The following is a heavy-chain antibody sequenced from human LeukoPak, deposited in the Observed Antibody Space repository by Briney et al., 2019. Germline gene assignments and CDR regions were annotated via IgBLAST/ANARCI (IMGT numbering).Heavy chain of an antibody. D-gene: IGHD3-22*01. Sequence: SETLSLTCAVYGGSFSGYYWSWIRQPPGKGLEWIGEINHSGSTNYNPSLKSRVTISVDTSKNQFSLKLSSVTAADTAVYYCARGESDSSGLFSGHWFDPWGQGTLVTVSS. V-gene: IGHV4-34*01. CDR3: ARGESDSSGLFSGHWFDP. CDR2: INHSGST. J-gene: IGHJ5*02. CDR1: GGSFSGYY.